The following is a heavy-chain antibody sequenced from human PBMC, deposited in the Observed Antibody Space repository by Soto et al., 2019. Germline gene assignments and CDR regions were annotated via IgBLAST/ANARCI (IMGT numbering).Heavy chain of an antibody. CDR1: GFTFNTYT. J-gene: IGHJ3*01. D-gene: IGHD3-22*01. CDR2: ISSSSSTI. V-gene: IGHV3-48*01. CDR3: ARGDYHDTSGPFSDAFDV. Sequence: PGGSLRLSCAASGFTFNTYTMNWVRQAPGKGLEWVSYISSSSSTIYYADSVKGRFTISRDNAKNSLYLQMNSLRAEDTAVYYCARGDYHDTSGPFSDAFDVWGPGTMVTVSS.